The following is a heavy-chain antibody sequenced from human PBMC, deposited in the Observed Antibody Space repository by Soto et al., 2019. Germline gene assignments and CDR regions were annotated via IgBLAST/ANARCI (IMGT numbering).Heavy chain of an antibody. CDR1: GFTFSSYW. J-gene: IGHJ4*02. D-gene: IGHD3-10*01. CDR3: AKEDYYGSGTYDY. CDR2: IKQDGSEK. V-gene: IGHV3-7*03. Sequence: EVQLVESGGGLDQRGGSLRLSCAASGFTFSSYWMSWVRQAPGKGLEWVANIKQDGSEKYYVDSVKGRFTISRDNAKNSLYLQMNSLRAEDTAVYYCAKEDYYGSGTYDYWGQGTLVTVSS.